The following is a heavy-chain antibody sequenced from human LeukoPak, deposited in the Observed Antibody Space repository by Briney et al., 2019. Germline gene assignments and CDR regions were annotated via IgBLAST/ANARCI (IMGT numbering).Heavy chain of an antibody. V-gene: IGHV3-23*01. CDR1: GFTFSSYA. CDR2: ISGSGGST. D-gene: IGHD6-13*01. Sequence: GGSLRLSCAASGFTFSSYAMSWVRQAPGKGLEWVSAISGSGGSTYYADSAKGRFTISRDNSKNTLYLQMNSLRAEDTAVYYCAKETAAAGPYYYYYYGMDVWGQGTTVTVSS. CDR3: AKETAAAGPYYYYYYGMDV. J-gene: IGHJ6*02.